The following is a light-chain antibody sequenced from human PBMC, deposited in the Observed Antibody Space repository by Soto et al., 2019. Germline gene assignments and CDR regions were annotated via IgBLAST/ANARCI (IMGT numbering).Light chain of an antibody. CDR1: QTVSSNY. Sequence: EAVLTQSPGTLSLSPGERATLSCRASQTVSSNYLAWYQQKPGQSPNLLIYAASTRATGIPDRFSASGSGTDFTLTISRLEPEDFAVYYCQQYGSSPALTFGGGTKVDIK. CDR2: AAS. CDR3: QQYGSSPALT. V-gene: IGKV3-20*01. J-gene: IGKJ4*01.